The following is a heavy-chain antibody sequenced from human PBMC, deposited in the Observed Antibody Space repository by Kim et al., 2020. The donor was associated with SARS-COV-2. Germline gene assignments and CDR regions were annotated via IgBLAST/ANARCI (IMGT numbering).Heavy chain of an antibody. J-gene: IGHJ6*02. Sequence: SETLSLTCAVYGGSFSGYYWSWIRQPPGKGLEWIGEINHSGSTNYNPSLKSRVTISVDTSKNQFSLKLSSVTAADTAVYYCARDRSSGWTSYYYYYGMDVWGQGTTVTVSS. CDR1: GGSFSGYY. D-gene: IGHD6-19*01. CDR2: INHSGST. CDR3: ARDRSSGWTSYYYYYGMDV. V-gene: IGHV4-34*01.